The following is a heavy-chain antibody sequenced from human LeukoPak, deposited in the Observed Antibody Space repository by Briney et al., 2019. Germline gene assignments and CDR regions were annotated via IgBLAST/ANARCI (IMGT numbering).Heavy chain of an antibody. V-gene: IGHV3-33*01. J-gene: IGHJ2*01. CDR3: ARDRNYYDSSGYYILSWYFDL. CDR2: IWYDGSNK. CDR1: GFTFSDYT. D-gene: IGHD3-22*01. Sequence: GGSLRLSCAASGFTFSDYTIHWVRQAPGKGLEWVAVIWYDGSNKYYADSVEGRFTISRDNSKNTLYLQMNSLRAEDTAVYYCARDRNYYDSSGYYILSWYFDLWGRGTLVTVSS.